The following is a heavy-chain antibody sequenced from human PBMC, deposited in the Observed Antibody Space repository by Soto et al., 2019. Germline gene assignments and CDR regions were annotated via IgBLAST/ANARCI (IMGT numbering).Heavy chain of an antibody. CDR2: IIPIFGTA. CDR1: GGTSSSYA. Sequence: ASVKVSCKASGGTSSSYAISWVRQAPGQGLEWMGGIIPIFGTANYAQKFQGRVTITADESTSTAYMELSSLRSEDTAVYYCARGWLYYYGSGSYYYYYYGMDVWGQGTTVTVSS. V-gene: IGHV1-69*13. D-gene: IGHD3-10*01. J-gene: IGHJ6*02. CDR3: ARGWLYYYGSGSYYYYYYGMDV.